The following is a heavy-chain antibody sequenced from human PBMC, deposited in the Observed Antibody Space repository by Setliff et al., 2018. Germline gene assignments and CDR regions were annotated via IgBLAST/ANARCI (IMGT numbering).Heavy chain of an antibody. J-gene: IGHJ3*02. Sequence: TLSLTCAVSGGSISSSNWWSWVRQPPGKGLEWIGEIYHSGSTNYNPSLKSRVTISVDKSKNQFSLKLSSVTAADTAVYYCARGLFDSSDYRGTTDAFDIWGQGTMVTVSS. CDR2: IYHSGST. CDR3: ARGLFDSSDYRGTTDAFDI. CDR1: GGSISSSNW. V-gene: IGHV4-4*02. D-gene: IGHD3-22*01.